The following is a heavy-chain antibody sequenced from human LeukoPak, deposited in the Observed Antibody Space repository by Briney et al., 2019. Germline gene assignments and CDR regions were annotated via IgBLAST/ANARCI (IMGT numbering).Heavy chain of an antibody. V-gene: IGHV3-74*01. Sequence: GGSLRLSCAASGNYWMHWVRQVPGKGLVWVSHINSDGSWTSYADSVKGRFTISKDNAKNTVYLPMNSLRAEDTAVYYCVSFYETYWGRGTLVTVSS. CDR1: GNYW. D-gene: IGHD2/OR15-2a*01. CDR3: VSFYETY. J-gene: IGHJ4*02. CDR2: INSDGSWT.